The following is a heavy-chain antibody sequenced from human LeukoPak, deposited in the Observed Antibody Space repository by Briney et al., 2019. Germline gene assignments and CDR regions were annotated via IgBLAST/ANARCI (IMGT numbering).Heavy chain of an antibody. Sequence: PGGSLRLSCVDLGCAGSSKYMSWVRQAPGKGLECVSLIYSGGAIRYADSVKGRFTISRDSSKNTLFLQMNDLTVEDTARYYCARRPGNWGQGILVTVSS. CDR3: ARRPGN. CDR1: GCAGSSKY. CDR2: IYSGGAI. D-gene: IGHD1-14*01. V-gene: IGHV3-53*01. J-gene: IGHJ4*02.